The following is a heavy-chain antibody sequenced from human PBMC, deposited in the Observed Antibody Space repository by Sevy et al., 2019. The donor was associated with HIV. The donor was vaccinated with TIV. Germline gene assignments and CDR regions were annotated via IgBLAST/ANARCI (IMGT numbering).Heavy chain of an antibody. D-gene: IGHD2-2*01. J-gene: IGHJ6*02. CDR2: IKRDGSEK. CDR1: GFTFSNYW. CDR3: ARDCSSSTCLWGMDV. V-gene: IGHV3-7*03. Sequence: GGSLRLSCAASGFTFSNYWMSWVRQAPGKGLEWVANIKRDGSEKYYVASLKGRFTISRDNAKNSLYLQMNSLRAEDTAVYYCARDCSSSTCLWGMDVWGQGTTVTVSS.